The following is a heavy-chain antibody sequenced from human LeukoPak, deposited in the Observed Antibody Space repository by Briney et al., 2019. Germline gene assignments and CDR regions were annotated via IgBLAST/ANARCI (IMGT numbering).Heavy chain of an antibody. V-gene: IGHV3-30*02. D-gene: IGHD6-13*01. CDR3: AKSLYSSSWSDYYYYYMDV. J-gene: IGHJ6*03. Sequence: PGGSLRLSCAASGFTFSSYGMHWVRQAPGKGLEWVAFIRYDGSNKYYADSVKGRFTISRDNSKNTLYLQMNSLRAEDTAVYYCAKSLYSSSWSDYYYYYMDVWGKGTTVTVSS. CDR1: GFTFSSYG. CDR2: IRYDGSNK.